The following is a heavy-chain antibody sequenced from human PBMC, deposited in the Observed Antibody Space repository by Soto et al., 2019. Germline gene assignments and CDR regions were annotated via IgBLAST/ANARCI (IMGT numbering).Heavy chain of an antibody. J-gene: IGHJ4*02. CDR3: TKDGYSSDWDPIDY. CDR2: ISGSGGST. V-gene: IGHV3-23*01. CDR1: AFTLNNYA. Sequence: PGGSLRLSCAASAFTLNNYAMSWVRQAPGKGLEWVSAISGSGGSTYYADSAKGRFTIARDNSKNTLYLQMNSLGAEDTAVYYCTKDGYSSDWDPIDYWGQGTLVTVSS. D-gene: IGHD5-12*01.